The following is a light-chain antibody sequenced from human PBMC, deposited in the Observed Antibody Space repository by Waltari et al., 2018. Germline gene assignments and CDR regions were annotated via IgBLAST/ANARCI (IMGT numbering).Light chain of an antibody. V-gene: IGKV4-1*01. CDR2: WAA. J-gene: IGKJ3*01. Sequence: DIVMTQSPDSLAVSLGERATINCKSTQSLLYSSNNKNSLTWYQQKPGQPPKLLLYWAATRGSGVPDRFSGSGSGTDFTLTISSLQAEDVAIYYCQQYYTVPVSFGPGTTVDLK. CDR3: QQYYTVPVS. CDR1: QSLLYSSNNKNS.